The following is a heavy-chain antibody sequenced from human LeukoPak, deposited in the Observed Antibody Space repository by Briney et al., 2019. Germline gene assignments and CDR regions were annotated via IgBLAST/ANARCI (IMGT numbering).Heavy chain of an antibody. J-gene: IGHJ4*02. Sequence: GRSLRLSCAASGFTFSSYGMHWVRQAPGKGLEWVAVIWYDGSNKYYADSVKGRFTISRDNSKNTLYLQMNSLRAEDTAVYYCAKDQILWAFGGVIAQAPDWGQGTLVTVSS. D-gene: IGHD3-16*02. CDR2: IWYDGSNK. CDR3: AKDQILWAFGGVIAQAPD. V-gene: IGHV3-33*06. CDR1: GFTFSSYG.